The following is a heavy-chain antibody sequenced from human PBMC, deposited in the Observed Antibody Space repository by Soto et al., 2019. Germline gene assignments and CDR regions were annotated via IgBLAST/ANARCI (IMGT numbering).Heavy chain of an antibody. Sequence: PGESLKISCKGSGYSFTSYWISWVRQMPGKGLEWMGRIDPSDSYTNYSPSFQGHVTISADKSISTAYLQWSSLKASDTAMYYCARLPPYYYDSSGYYYYYGMDVWGQGTTVTVSS. V-gene: IGHV5-10-1*01. J-gene: IGHJ6*02. CDR3: ARLPPYYYDSSGYYYYYGMDV. CDR2: IDPSDSYT. D-gene: IGHD3-22*01. CDR1: GYSFTSYW.